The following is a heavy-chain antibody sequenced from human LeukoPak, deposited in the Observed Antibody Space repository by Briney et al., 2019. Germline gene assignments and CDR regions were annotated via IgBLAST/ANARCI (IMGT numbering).Heavy chain of an antibody. J-gene: IGHJ6*03. CDR2: IYYSGST. V-gene: IGHV4-59*08. CDR1: GGSISSYY. D-gene: IGHD1-14*01. Sequence: SETLSPTCTVSGGSISSYYWSWIRQPPGKGLEWIGYIYYSGSTNYNPSLKSRVTISVDTSKNQFSLKLSSVTAADTAVYYCARRRTDRADYYYYYMDVWGKGTTVTVSS. CDR3: ARRRTDRADYYYYYMDV.